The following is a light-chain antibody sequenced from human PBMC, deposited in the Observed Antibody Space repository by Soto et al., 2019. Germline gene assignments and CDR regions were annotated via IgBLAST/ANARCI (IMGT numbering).Light chain of an antibody. J-gene: IGLJ1*01. CDR2: KNN. Sequence: QSVLTQPPSASGTPGQRVSNSCSGGSPNIGSHNVYWYQQLPGTAPKLLIFKNNQRPSGVPDRFSGSKSGTSASLAISGLRSEDEADYYCAAWDDSLSGRVSGTGTKLTVL. CDR3: AAWDDSLSGRV. CDR1: SPNIGSHN. V-gene: IGLV1-47*01.